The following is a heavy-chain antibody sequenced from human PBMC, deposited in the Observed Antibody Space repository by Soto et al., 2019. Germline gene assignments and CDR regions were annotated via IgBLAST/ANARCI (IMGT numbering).Heavy chain of an antibody. J-gene: IGHJ4*02. V-gene: IGHV3-72*01. D-gene: IGHD3-16*01. Sequence: PWWSLRLSCSASVFTFSDRYMDWFRQAPGKGLEWVGRTKNKANSYTTEYAASVKGRFTISRDYSRDSVYLQMNSLKTDDTTVYYCTIEGAYPGPDFDYWGQGTLVTVSS. CDR3: TIEGAYPGPDFDY. CDR2: TKNKANSYTT. CDR1: VFTFSDRY.